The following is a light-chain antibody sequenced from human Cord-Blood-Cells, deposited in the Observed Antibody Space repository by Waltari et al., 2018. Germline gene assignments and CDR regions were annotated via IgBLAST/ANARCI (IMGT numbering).Light chain of an antibody. J-gene: IGKJ4*01. CDR2: DAS. Sequence: EIVLTQSPATLSLSPGERATLTSRASQSVSSSLAWYQQIPGQAHRLLIYDASNRATGLPARFSGSGSGTDFTLTISSLEPEDCAVYYCQQRSNWPLTFGGGTKVEIK. CDR3: QQRSNWPLT. V-gene: IGKV3-11*01. CDR1: QSVSSS.